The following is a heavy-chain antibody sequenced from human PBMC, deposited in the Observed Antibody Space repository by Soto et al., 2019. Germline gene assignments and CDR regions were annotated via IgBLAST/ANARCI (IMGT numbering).Heavy chain of an antibody. D-gene: IGHD3-10*01. CDR3: ARGRPVLIWLGEKKDFDY. CDR1: GGSFSGYY. J-gene: IGHJ4*01. CDR2: INHSGST. V-gene: IGHV4-34*01. Sequence: QVQLQQWGAGLLKPSETLSLTCAVYGGSFSGYYWSWIRQSPGKGLEWIGEINHSGSTNYNPSLKSRVTITVDTSKIQFYLKLSSVTAADTAVYYCARGRPVLIWLGEKKDFDYWGRGTLVTVSS.